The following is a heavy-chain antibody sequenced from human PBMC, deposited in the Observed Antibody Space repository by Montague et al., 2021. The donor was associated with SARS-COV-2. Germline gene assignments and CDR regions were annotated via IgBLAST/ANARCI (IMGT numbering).Heavy chain of an antibody. D-gene: IGHD6-19*01. CDR2: MYHTGTT. J-gene: IGHJ4*02. Sequence: SETLSLTCAVSGASISSTNWWTWVRQPPGKGLEWIGEMYHTGTTNYNPYLMGRVTISLDESKNQFSLKMTSVTAADTAVYYCASRSIAVAYYFDNWGQGTLVPVSS. CDR3: ASRSIAVAYYFDN. CDR1: GASISSTNW. V-gene: IGHV4-4*02.